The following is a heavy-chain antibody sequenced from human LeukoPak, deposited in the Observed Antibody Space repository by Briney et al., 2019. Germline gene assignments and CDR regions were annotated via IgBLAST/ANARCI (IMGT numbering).Heavy chain of an antibody. CDR1: GFTFSSYA. D-gene: IGHD3-9*01. Sequence: GGSLRLSCAASGFTFSSYAMSWVRQAPGKGLEWVSAISGSGGSTYYADSVKGRFTISRDNSKNTLYLQMNSLRAEDTAVYYCAKRPWGIHDILTGYPLAYFDYWGQGTLVTVSS. V-gene: IGHV3-23*01. CDR3: AKRPWGIHDILTGYPLAYFDY. CDR2: ISGSGGST. J-gene: IGHJ4*02.